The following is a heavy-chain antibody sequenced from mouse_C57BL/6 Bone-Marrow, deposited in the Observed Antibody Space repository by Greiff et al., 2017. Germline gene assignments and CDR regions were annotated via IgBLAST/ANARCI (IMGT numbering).Heavy chain of an antibody. Sequence: QQRTEQGLEWIGRIDPEDGDTKYAPKFQGKATITADTSSNTAYLQLSSLTSEDTAVYYCASYGSGYWGQGTTLTVSS. CDR2: IDPEDGDT. CDR3: ASYGSGY. V-gene: IGHV14-2*01. J-gene: IGHJ2*01. D-gene: IGHD1-1*01.